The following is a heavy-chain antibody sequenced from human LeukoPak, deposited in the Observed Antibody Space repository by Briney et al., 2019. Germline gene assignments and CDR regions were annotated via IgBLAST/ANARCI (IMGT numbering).Heavy chain of an antibody. J-gene: IGHJ6*02. CDR3: ARTSGSYFYYYGMDV. D-gene: IGHD1-26*01. CDR2: IYYSGST. CDR1: GGSMSRYY. Sequence: SETLSLTCSVSGGSMSRYYWSWIRQPPGKGLEWIGYIYYSGSTNYNPSLKSRVTISVDTSKKEFSLKLSSVTAADTAVYYCARTSGSYFYYYGMDVWGQGTTVTVSS. V-gene: IGHV4-59*01.